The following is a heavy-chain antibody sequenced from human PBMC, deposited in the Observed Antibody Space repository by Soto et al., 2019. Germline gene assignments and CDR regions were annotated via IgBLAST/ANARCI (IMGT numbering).Heavy chain of an antibody. D-gene: IGHD3-3*01. V-gene: IGHV6-1*01. CDR1: GYSVSSNSAA. Sequence: SQTLSLTCAISGYSVSSNSAAWNWIRQSPSRGLEWLGRTYYRSKWYNDYAVSVKSRITINPDTSKNQFSLQLNSVTPEDTAVYYCASLPYYDFWSGSYGMDVWGQGTTVTVSS. J-gene: IGHJ6*02. CDR2: TYYRSKWYN. CDR3: ASLPYYDFWSGSYGMDV.